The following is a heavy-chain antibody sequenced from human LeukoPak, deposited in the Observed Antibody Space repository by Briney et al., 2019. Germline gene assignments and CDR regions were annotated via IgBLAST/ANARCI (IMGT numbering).Heavy chain of an antibody. CDR2: IYSGGST. J-gene: IGHJ4*02. V-gene: IGHV3-53*01. Sequence: PGGSLRLSCAASGFTVSSNYMSWVRQAPGKGLEWVSVIYSGGSTYYADSVKGRFTISRDNSKNTMYLPMNSLRAEDTAVYYCARLFSSVWFFDYWGQGTLVTVSS. CDR1: GFTVSSNY. CDR3: ARLFSSVWFFDY. D-gene: IGHD3-10*01.